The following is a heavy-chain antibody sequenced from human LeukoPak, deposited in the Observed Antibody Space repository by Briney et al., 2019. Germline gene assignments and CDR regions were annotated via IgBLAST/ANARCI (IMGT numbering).Heavy chain of an antibody. CDR1: GFTFSDSA. V-gene: IGHV3-73*01. CDR2: IRTKPNSYAT. D-gene: IGHD1-26*01. J-gene: IGHJ4*02. Sequence: PGGSLKLSCAASGFTFSDSAIHWVRQASGKGLEWVGRIRTKPNSYATAHAASVTGRFTISRDDSKNTAFLQMNSLKIEDTAVYYCTRHVLGATSEDYWGQGTLVTVSS. CDR3: TRHVLGATSEDY.